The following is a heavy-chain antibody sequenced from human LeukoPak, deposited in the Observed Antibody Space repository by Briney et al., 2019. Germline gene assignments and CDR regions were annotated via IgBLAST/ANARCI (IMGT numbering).Heavy chain of an antibody. D-gene: IGHD3-22*01. CDR1: GFTFTFYW. CDR2: IKQDGSDK. V-gene: IGHV3-7*01. CDR3: ARHSNKYDYDSSGHYRSFDY. J-gene: IGHJ4*02. Sequence: GGSLRLSCAASGFTFTFYWMSWVRQAPGKGLEWVANIKQDGSDKYYVDSVKGRFTISRDNSKNSLYLQMNSLRAEDTTFYFCARHSNKYDYDSSGHYRSFDYWGQGTLVSVSS.